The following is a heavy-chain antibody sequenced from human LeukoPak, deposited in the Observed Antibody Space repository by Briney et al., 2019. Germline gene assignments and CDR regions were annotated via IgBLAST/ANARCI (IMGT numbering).Heavy chain of an antibody. D-gene: IGHD3-22*01. J-gene: IGHJ4*02. CDR2: IIPMFRTA. V-gene: IGHV1-69*13. CDR3: ARDASIHDSSSYYFLW. CDR1: GGTFSRSA. Sequence: ASVKVSCKASGGTFSRSAVNWVRQAPGQGLEWMGGIIPMFRTANYAQKFRGRVTITADESTSTAYMELNSLRSEDTAVYYCARDASIHDSSSYYFLWWGQGTLVTFSS.